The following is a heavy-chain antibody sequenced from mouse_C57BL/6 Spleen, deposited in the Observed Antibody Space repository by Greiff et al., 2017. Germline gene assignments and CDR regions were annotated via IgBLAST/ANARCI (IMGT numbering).Heavy chain of an antibody. V-gene: IGHV1-18*01. CDR3: ARGPPHYGSSSYWYFDV. D-gene: IGHD1-1*01. CDR2: INPNNGGT. J-gene: IGHJ1*03. Sequence: VQLQQSGPELVKPGASVKIPCKASGYTFTDYNMDWVKQSHGKSLEWIGDINPNNGGTIYNQKFKGKATLTVDKSSSTAYMELRSLTSEDTAVYYCARGPPHYGSSSYWYFDVWGTGTTVTVSS. CDR1: GYTFTDYN.